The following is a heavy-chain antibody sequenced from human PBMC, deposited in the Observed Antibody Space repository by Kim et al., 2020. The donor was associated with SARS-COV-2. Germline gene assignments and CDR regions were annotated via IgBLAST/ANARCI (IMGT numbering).Heavy chain of an antibody. Sequence: GGSLRLSCAASGFTFSSYWMSWVRQAPGKGLEWVANIKQDGSEKYYVDSVKGRFTISRDNAKNSLYLQMNSLRAEDTAVYYCATLRRLGYYYYGMDVWGQGTTVTVSS. D-gene: IGHD2-21*01. CDR1: GFTFSSYW. V-gene: IGHV3-7*01. CDR2: IKQDGSEK. J-gene: IGHJ6*02. CDR3: ATLRRLGYYYYGMDV.